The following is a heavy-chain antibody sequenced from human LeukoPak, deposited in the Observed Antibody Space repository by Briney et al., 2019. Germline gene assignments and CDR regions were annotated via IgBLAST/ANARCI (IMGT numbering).Heavy chain of an antibody. D-gene: IGHD2-2*01. V-gene: IGHV3-23*01. CDR2: ISGSGGST. CDR3: AVQGGYCSSTSCSPADY. J-gene: IGHJ4*02. Sequence: PGGSLRLSCAASGFTFSSYGMSWVRQAAGKGLEWVSAISGSGGSTYHADSVRGRFTISRDNSKNTLYLQMNSLRAEDTAVYYCAVQGGYCSSTSCSPADYWGQGTLVTVSS. CDR1: GFTFSSYG.